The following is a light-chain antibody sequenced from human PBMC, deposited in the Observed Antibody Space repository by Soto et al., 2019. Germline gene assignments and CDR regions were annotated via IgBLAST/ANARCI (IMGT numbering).Light chain of an antibody. CDR1: QSVSSSY. V-gene: IGKV3-20*01. J-gene: IGKJ1*01. Sequence: EIVLTQSPGTLSLSPGERATLSCRASQSVSSSYLAWYQQKPGQAPRLLIYGAASRATGIPDRFSGSGSGTDVTLTISRQEPEDLAVYYCQQYGSSPWTFGQGTKVEIK. CDR2: GAA. CDR3: QQYGSSPWT.